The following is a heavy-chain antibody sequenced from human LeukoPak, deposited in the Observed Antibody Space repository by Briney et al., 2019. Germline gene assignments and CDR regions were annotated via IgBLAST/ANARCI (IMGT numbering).Heavy chain of an antibody. V-gene: IGHV3-23*01. CDR3: AKNRGHCVDGVCHNYYYMDV. Sequence: GGSLRLSCVASGFTFSSFAMTWVRQAPGKGLEGVSTVSGSAGRTDYADSVKGRFTISRDNLKNTLYLQMNGLRAEDTAVYYCAKNRGHCVDGVCHNYYYMDVWGRGTTVTVSS. CDR2: VSGSAGRT. J-gene: IGHJ6*03. CDR1: GFTFSSFA. D-gene: IGHD2-8*02.